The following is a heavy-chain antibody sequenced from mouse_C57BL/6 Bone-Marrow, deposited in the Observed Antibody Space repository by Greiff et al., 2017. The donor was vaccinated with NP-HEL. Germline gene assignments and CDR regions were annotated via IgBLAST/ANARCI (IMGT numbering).Heavy chain of an antibody. CDR1: GFTFSSYA. D-gene: IGHD1-1*01. V-gene: IGHV5-4*01. CDR2: ISDGGSYT. Sequence: DVMLVESGGGLVKPGGSLKLSCAASGFTFSSYAMSWVRQTPEKRLEWVATISDGGSYTFYPDNVKGRFPLSRDNAKNNLYLQMSHLKSEDTAMYYCARDRSYYGRRAWFAYWGQGTLVTVSA. J-gene: IGHJ3*01. CDR3: ARDRSYYGRRAWFAY.